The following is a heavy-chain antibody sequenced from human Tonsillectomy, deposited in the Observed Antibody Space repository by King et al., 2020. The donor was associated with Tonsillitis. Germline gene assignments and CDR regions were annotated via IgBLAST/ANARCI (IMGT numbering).Heavy chain of an antibody. J-gene: IGHJ4*02. CDR1: GYTFTTYA. Sequence: QLVQSGAEVRKPGASVKVSCQTSGYTFTTYAISWVRQAPGQGLEWMGMITAYNGYTDYAQKFQGRVTMTTDKSTTTAYMELRSLRSADAAIYYCARHSDSSGYWGDLDYWGQGILVTVSS. CDR2: ITAYNGYT. V-gene: IGHV1-18*04. CDR3: ARHSDSSGYWGDLDY. D-gene: IGHD3-22*01.